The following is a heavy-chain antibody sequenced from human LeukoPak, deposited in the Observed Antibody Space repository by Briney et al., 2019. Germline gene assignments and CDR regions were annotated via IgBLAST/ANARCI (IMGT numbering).Heavy chain of an antibody. CDR3: AREGHDSISWYWDY. D-gene: IGHD6-13*01. CDR1: GYTFTIYA. J-gene: IGHJ4*02. V-gene: IGHV1-3*01. Sequence: GASVNVSCKASGYTFTIYAMHWVRRAPGQRLEWMGYINAGNGNTKYSQKFQGRVIITRDTSASTAYMELSSLRSEDTAVYYCAREGHDSISWYWDYWGQGTLVTVSS. CDR2: INAGNGNT.